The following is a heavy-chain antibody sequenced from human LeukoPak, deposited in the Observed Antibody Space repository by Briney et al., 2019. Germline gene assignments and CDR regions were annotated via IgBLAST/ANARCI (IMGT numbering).Heavy chain of an antibody. V-gene: IGHV3-7*01. CDR3: ARAGVTNQLGETYWYFDL. Sequence: GGSLRLSCAASGFTFSTYWMNWFRQTPGKGLEWVAKIKADGGEKDHVASVKGRFTVSRDNAANSLYLQMSNLGVEDTALYSCARAGVTNQLGETYWYFDLWGRGTLVTVSS. J-gene: IGHJ2*01. CDR1: GFTFSTYW. D-gene: IGHD1-1*01. CDR2: IKADGGEK.